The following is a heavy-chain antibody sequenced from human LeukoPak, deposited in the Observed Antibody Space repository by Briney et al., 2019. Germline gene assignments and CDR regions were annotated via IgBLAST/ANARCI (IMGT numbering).Heavy chain of an antibody. CDR2: ISYDGSNK. CDR1: GFTFSSYA. V-gene: IGHV3-30-3*01. D-gene: IGHD3-22*01. J-gene: IGHJ3*02. CDR3: ARYYYDSSGYSVGYDAFDI. Sequence: GGSLRLSCAASGFTFSSYAMHWVRQAPGKGLEWVAVISYDGSNKYYADSVKGRFTISRDNSKNTLYLQMNSLRAEDTAVYYCARYYYDSSGYSVGYDAFDIWGQGTMVTVSS.